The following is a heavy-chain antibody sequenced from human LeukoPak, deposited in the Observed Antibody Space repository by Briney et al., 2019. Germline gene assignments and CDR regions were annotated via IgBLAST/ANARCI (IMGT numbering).Heavy chain of an antibody. Sequence: GGSLRLSCATPGFAFSTYWMHWVRQAPGKGLVWVSRINSDGSTVYADSVKGRFTISRDNAKNTLYLQMNSLRVEDTAVYYCARDRWYNPESWGQGTLVTVSS. CDR3: ARDRWYNPES. V-gene: IGHV3-74*01. J-gene: IGHJ5*02. CDR1: GFAFSTYW. D-gene: IGHD1-1*01. CDR2: INSDGST.